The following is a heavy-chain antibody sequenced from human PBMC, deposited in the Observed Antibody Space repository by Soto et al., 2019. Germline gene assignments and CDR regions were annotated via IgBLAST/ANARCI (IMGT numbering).Heavy chain of an antibody. Sequence: QVQLRQSGPGLVKPSGTLSLTCAVSGGSISSTNWWSWVRQSPGKGLEGIGEMYHSGSTNYNPSPRGRPTISVDNSTHHFSLKIRSVTAADPAIYYCATLPPRIELTVLPIPTWGQGTLVTVSS. CDR2: MYHSGST. J-gene: IGHJ4*02. CDR3: ATLPPRIELTVLPIPT. D-gene: IGHD2-2*02. CDR1: GGSISSTNW. V-gene: IGHV4-4*02.